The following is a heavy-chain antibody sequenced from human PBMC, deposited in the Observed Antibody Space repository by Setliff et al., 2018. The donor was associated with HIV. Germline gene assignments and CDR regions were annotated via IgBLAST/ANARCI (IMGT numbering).Heavy chain of an antibody. CDR2: IYYTGST. V-gene: IGHV4-31*03. Sequence: SETLSLTCTVSGGSVSSGGYYWSWIRQNPGKGREWVGYIYYTGSTYYNPSLKSRVSISVDTSKNQFSLKLNSVTAADTAVYYCARQAHPRGYYGSAGLFDYWGQGTPVTVSS. D-gene: IGHD3-22*01. CDR3: ARQAHPRGYYGSAGLFDY. J-gene: IGHJ4*02. CDR1: GGSVSSGGYY.